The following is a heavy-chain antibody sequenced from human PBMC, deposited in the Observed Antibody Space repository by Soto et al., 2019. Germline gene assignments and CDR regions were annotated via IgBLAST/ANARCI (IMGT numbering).Heavy chain of an antibody. J-gene: IGHJ6*02. CDR1: GGSISSGGYY. D-gene: IGHD1-26*01. V-gene: IGHV4-31*03. Sequence: TSETLSLTCTVSGGSISSGGYYWTWIRQHPGKGLEWIAYIYHSGYTFYNPSLKSRVTMSVDTSKNQFSLKLRSVTAADTAVYYCAKWEGLGSDYYYYAMDVWGQGTTVTVSS. CDR3: AKWEGLGSDYYYYAMDV. CDR2: IYHSGYT.